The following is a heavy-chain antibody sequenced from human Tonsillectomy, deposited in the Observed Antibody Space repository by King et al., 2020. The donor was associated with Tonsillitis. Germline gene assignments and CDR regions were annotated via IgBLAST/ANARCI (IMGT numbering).Heavy chain of an antibody. V-gene: IGHV3-48*01. J-gene: IGHJ6*02. CDR2: ISSCCSTI. CDR3: ARSTFGMDV. Sequence: VQLVESGGGLVQPGGSLRLSCAASGFTSSSYSMNWVRQAPGKGLEWVSYISSCCSTIYYADSVKGRFTISRDNAKNSLYLQMNSLRAEDTAVYYCARSTFGMDVWGQGTTVTVSS. CDR1: GFTSSSYS. D-gene: IGHD2/OR15-2a*01.